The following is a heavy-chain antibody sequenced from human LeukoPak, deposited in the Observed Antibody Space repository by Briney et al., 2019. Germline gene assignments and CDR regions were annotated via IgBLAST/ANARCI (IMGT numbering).Heavy chain of an antibody. V-gene: IGHV4-34*01. Sequence: PSETLSLTCAVYGGSFSGYYWSWIRQPPGKGLEWIGEINHSGSTNYNPSLKSRVTISVDTSKNQFSLKLSSVTAADTAVYYCARGRRYCSSTSCYGYWFDCWGQGTLVSVSS. J-gene: IGHJ4*02. D-gene: IGHD2-2*01. CDR2: INHSGST. CDR1: GGSFSGYY. CDR3: ARGRRYCSSTSCYGYWFDC.